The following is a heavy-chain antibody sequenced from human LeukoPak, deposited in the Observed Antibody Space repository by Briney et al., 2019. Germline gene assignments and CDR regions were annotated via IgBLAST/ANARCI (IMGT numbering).Heavy chain of an antibody. CDR2: INPSGGST. CDR1: GYTFTSYY. CDR3: ARDPLRFGELLGYFDY. V-gene: IGHV1-46*01. D-gene: IGHD3-10*01. J-gene: IGHJ4*02. Sequence: ASVKVSCKASGYTFTSYYMHWVRQAPGQGLEWMGIINPSGGSTSYAQKFQGRVTMTRDMSTSTVYMELSSLRSDDTAVYYCARDPLRFGELLGYFDYWGQGTLVTVSS.